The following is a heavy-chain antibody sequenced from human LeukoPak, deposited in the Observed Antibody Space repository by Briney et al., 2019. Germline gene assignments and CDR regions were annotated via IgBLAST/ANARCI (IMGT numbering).Heavy chain of an antibody. V-gene: IGHV3-11*01. D-gene: IGHD5-18*01. Sequence: LSLTCTVSGDSVSSYYWSWIRQAPGKGLEWASYISSSGSTIYYADSVKGRFTISRDNAKNSLYLQMNSLRAEDTAVYYCARGGYSYGYSGYWGQGTLVTVSS. J-gene: IGHJ4*02. CDR3: ARGGYSYGYSGY. CDR2: ISSSGSTI. CDR1: GDSVSSYY.